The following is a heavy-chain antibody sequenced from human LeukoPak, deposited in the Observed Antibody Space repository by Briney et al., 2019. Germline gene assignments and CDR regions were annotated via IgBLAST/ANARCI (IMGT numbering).Heavy chain of an antibody. CDR3: ARDLIVGATLAGGHDAFDI. Sequence: GASVKVSCKASGYTFTSYGISWVRQAPGQGLEWMGWISVYNGNTNYAQNLQGRVTMTTDTSTRTAYMDLRSLRSDDTAVYYCARDLIVGATLAGGHDAFDIWGQGTMVTVSS. CDR2: ISVYNGNT. V-gene: IGHV1-18*01. J-gene: IGHJ3*02. D-gene: IGHD1-26*01. CDR1: GYTFTSYG.